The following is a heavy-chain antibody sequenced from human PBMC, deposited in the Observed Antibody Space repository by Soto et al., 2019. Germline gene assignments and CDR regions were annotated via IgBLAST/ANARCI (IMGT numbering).Heavy chain of an antibody. CDR1: YSFTTYW. V-gene: IGHV5-51*01. CDR3: ARHEATYYNFYGMDV. Sequence: YSFTTYWIAWVRQMPGKGLEWMGSIHPGESDTRYSPSFQGQVTISADRSITTAYLQWSSLKASDTAMYYSARHEATYYNFYGMDVWGQGTTVTVSS. J-gene: IGHJ6*02. CDR2: IHPGESDT.